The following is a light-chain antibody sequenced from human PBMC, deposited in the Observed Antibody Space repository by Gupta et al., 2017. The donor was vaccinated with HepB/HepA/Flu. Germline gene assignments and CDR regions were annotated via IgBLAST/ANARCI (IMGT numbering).Light chain of an antibody. Sequence: EIVLTQSPATLSLSPGERATLSCRASQSVSSYLVWYQHKPGQAPRLLIYDASNRATGIAARFSGGGSGTDFTLSISSLEPEDFAVYYCQQRSNWPPTFGGGTKVEIK. CDR2: DAS. CDR1: QSVSSY. CDR3: QQRSNWPPT. J-gene: IGKJ4*01. V-gene: IGKV3-11*01.